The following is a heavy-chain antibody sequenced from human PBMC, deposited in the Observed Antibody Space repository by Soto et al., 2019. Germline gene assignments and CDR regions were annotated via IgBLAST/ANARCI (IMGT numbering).Heavy chain of an antibody. D-gene: IGHD3-16*01. J-gene: IGHJ4*02. CDR1: GFTASTKY. Sequence: EVQLVESGGGLVQPGGSLRFSCAASGFTASTKYRSGVRRAPGKGLEWVSVIYSGGSTFYADSVRGRFTISRDNSKNTVNLQMNSLRAEDTAVYYCARDPWAADYWGQGTLVTVSS. CDR3: ARDPWAADY. CDR2: IYSGGST. V-gene: IGHV3-66*01.